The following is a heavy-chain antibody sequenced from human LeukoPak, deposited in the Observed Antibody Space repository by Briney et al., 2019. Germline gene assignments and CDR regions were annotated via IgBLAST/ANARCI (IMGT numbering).Heavy chain of an antibody. D-gene: IGHD6-13*01. CDR2: IIPIFGTA. CDR3: ARDQSSSWFFDY. Sequence: SVKVSCKASGGTFSSYAISWVRQAPGQGLEWMGGIIPIFGTANYAQKFQGRVTITADESTSTAYMELSSLGSEDTAVYYCARDQSSSWFFDYWGQGTLVTVSS. V-gene: IGHV1-69*13. CDR1: GGTFSSYA. J-gene: IGHJ4*02.